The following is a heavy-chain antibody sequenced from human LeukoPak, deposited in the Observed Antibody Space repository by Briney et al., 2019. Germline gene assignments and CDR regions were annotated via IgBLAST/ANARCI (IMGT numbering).Heavy chain of an antibody. Sequence: ASVKVSCKATGYTFTDYYIHWVRQAPGQGLEWMGWINPNSGDTNFAQKFQGRVTMTRDTSITTAYMELIGLTSDDTAVYYCAKIDTLGLYYFDYWGQGTLVTVSS. CDR2: INPNSGDT. CDR3: AKIDTLGLYYFDY. CDR1: GYTFTDYY. D-gene: IGHD2-2*02. J-gene: IGHJ4*02. V-gene: IGHV1-2*02.